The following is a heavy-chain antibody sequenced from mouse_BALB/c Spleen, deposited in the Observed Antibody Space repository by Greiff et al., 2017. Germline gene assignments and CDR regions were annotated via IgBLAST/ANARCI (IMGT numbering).Heavy chain of an antibody. J-gene: IGHJ4*01. D-gene: IGHD2-1*01. CDR1: GFSLTSYG. CDR2: IWAGGST. Sequence: VKLQESGPGLVAPSQSLSITCTVSGFSLTSYGVHWVRQPPGKGLEWLGVIWAGGSTNYNSALMSRLSISKDNSKSQVFLKMNSLQTDDTAMYYCAIYGNYDAMDYWGQGTSVTVSS. CDR3: AIYGNYDAMDY. V-gene: IGHV2-9*02.